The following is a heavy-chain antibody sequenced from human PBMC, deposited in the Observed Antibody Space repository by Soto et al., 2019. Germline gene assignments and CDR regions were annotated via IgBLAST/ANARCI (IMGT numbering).Heavy chain of an antibody. CDR2: IYYSGST. V-gene: IGHV4-59*01. CDR3: ARSPYYYDSSGYYYEGGWFDP. D-gene: IGHD3-22*01. J-gene: IGHJ5*02. Sequence: PSETLSLTCTVSGGSISSYYWSWIRQPPGKGLEWIGYIYYSGSTNYNPSLKSRVTISVDTSKNQFSLKLSSVTAADTAVYYCARSPYYYDSSGYYYEGGWFDPWGQGTLVTVSS. CDR1: GGSISSYY.